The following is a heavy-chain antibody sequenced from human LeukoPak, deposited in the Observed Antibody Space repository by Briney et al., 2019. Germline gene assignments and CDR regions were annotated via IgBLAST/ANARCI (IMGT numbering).Heavy chain of an antibody. V-gene: IGHV4-59*01. J-gene: IGHJ2*01. CDR1: GGSISSYY. Sequence: SETLCLTCAASGGSISSYYWSWVRQPPGKGLEWMGYIYYSGSTNYNPSLKSRVTISLDTTKNQSSLMLSSVTGADTAVYYCARQRRGSGMWLGYFDLCGRGTLVTVSS. D-gene: IGHD3-10*01. CDR2: IYYSGST. CDR3: ARQRRGSGMWLGYFDL.